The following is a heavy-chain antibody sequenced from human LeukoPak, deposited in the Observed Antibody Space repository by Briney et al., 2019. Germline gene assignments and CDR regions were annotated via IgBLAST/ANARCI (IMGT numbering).Heavy chain of an antibody. D-gene: IGHD1-26*01. CDR3: AREGGGSYSRGWFDP. Sequence: SETLSLTCTVSGGSISSSSYYWGWIRQPPGKGLEWIGSIYYSGSTYYNPSLKSRVTISIDTSDNQFSLSLTSLTAADTAVYYCAREGGGSYSRGWFDPWGQGTLVTVSS. CDR2: IYYSGST. V-gene: IGHV4-39*07. CDR1: GGSISSSSYY. J-gene: IGHJ5*02.